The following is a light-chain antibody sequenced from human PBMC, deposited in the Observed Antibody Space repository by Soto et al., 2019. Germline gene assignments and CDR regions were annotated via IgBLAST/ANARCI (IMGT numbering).Light chain of an antibody. CDR1: SSDVGGYNY. CDR2: EVT. Sequence: QSALTQPPSASGSPGQSVTISCTGTSSDVGGYNYVAWFQQHPGKAPKLMIYEVTKRPSGVPDRFSGSKSGNTASLTISGLQPEDEAEYYCSSYTTKITIVFGGGTKVTVL. V-gene: IGLV2-8*01. CDR3: SSYTTKITIV. J-gene: IGLJ2*01.